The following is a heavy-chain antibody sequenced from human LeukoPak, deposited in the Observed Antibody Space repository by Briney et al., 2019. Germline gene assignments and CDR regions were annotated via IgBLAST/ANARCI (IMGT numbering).Heavy chain of an antibody. V-gene: IGHV4-34*01. CDR1: GGSFSGYY. D-gene: IGHD4-23*01. Sequence: SETLSLTCAVYGGSFSGYYWSWIRQPPGKGLEWIGEINHSGSTNYNPSLKSRVTISVDTSKNQFSLKLSSVTAADTAVYYCARAWILRWLKGALDYWGQGTLVTVSS. CDR2: INHSGST. CDR3: ARAWILRWLKGALDY. J-gene: IGHJ4*02.